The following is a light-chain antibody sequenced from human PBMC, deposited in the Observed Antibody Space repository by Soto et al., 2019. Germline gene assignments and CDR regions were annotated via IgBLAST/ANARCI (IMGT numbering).Light chain of an antibody. CDR3: QQSYSS. V-gene: IGKV1-39*01. CDR1: QSISSY. J-gene: IGKJ1*01. CDR2: ASS. Sequence: DIPLKQSPSFLSASAGYRVTITCRASQSISSYLNWYQQKPGKAPKLLIYASSSLQSGVPSRFSGSGSGADFTLTISSLQPEDFATYYCQQSYSSFGQGTKVDIK.